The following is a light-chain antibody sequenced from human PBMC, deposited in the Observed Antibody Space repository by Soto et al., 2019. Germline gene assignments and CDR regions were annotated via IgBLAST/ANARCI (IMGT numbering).Light chain of an antibody. CDR1: ALPKQY. CDR2: KDS. CDR3: QSEDRSGTYGYV. Sequence: SYELTQPPSVSVSPGQTARITCSGDALPKQYAYWYQQKPGQAPVLVIYKDSERPSGIPERFSGSSSGTTVTLTISGVQAEDEADYYCQSEDRSGTYGYVFGTGTKVTVL. J-gene: IGLJ1*01. V-gene: IGLV3-25*02.